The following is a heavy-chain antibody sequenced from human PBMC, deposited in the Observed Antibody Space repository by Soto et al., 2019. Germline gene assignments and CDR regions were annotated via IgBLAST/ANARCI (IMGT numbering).Heavy chain of an antibody. J-gene: IGHJ5*02. Sequence: QVQLVQSGAEVKKPGASVKVSCKASGYTFTDYFIHWVRQAPGQGFEWMGWINPKSRGTNYAQKFQGRVTMTRDTSNSPAYMELRGLTSDDTAVYYCARVTLKAGNWFDPWGQGTLVTVSS. CDR3: ARVTLKAGNWFDP. CDR2: INPKSRGT. CDR1: GYTFTDYF. V-gene: IGHV1-2*02.